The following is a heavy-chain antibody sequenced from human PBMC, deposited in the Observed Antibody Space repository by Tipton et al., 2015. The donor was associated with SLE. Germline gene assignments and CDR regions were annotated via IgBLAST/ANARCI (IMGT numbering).Heavy chain of an antibody. V-gene: IGHV4-61*01. Sequence: TLSLTCTVSGGSVSSGSYYWSWIRQPPGKGLEWIGYIYYSGSTNYNPSLKSRVTISVDTSKNQFSLRLSSVTAADTAVYSCARDTRSSRYFQHWGQGILVTVSS. CDR3: ARDTRSSRYFQH. CDR2: IYYSGST. CDR1: GGSVSSGSYY. J-gene: IGHJ1*01. D-gene: IGHD6-6*01.